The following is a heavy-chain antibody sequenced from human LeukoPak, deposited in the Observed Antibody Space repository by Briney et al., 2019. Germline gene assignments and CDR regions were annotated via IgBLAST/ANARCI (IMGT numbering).Heavy chain of an antibody. CDR3: ARQRRSGYANFDY. CDR2: ISSNGGIT. D-gene: IGHD5-12*01. Sequence: PGGSLRLSCAASGFSFSNYAVHWVRQAPGKGLEFVSCISSNGGITYYGNSMKGRFIISRDNSKNTLYLQMGSLRAEDMAVYYCARQRRSGYANFDYWGQGTLVTVSS. J-gene: IGHJ4*02. CDR1: GFSFSNYA. V-gene: IGHV3-64*01.